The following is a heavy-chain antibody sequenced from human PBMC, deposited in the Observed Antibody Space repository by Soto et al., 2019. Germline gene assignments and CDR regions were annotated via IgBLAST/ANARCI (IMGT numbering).Heavy chain of an antibody. J-gene: IGHJ6*03. CDR3: ARDMETAMVTNYYYYMDV. Sequence: GASVKVCCKASGGTFSSYTISWVRQAPGQGLEWMGRIIPILGIANYAQKFQGRVTITADKSTSTAYMELSSLRSEDTAVYYCARDMETAMVTNYYYYMDVWGKGTTVTVSS. CDR1: GGTFSSYT. V-gene: IGHV1-69*04. D-gene: IGHD5-18*01. CDR2: IIPILGIA.